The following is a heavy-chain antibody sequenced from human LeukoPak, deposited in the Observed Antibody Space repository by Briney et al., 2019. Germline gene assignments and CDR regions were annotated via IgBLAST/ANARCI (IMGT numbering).Heavy chain of an antibody. V-gene: IGHV1-8*01. Sequence: NSGNTGYAQKFQGRVTMTRNTSISTAYMELSSLRSEDTAVYYCARGSSLVYYYDSSGYSDWGQGTLVTVSS. D-gene: IGHD3-22*01. CDR3: ARGSSLVYYYDSSGYSD. CDR2: NSGNT. J-gene: IGHJ4*02.